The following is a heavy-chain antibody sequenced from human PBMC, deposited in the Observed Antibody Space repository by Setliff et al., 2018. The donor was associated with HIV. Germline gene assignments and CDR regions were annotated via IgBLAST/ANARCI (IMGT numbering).Heavy chain of an antibody. CDR2: VIPGLGIA. D-gene: IGHD3-22*01. V-gene: IGHV1-69*10. Sequence: SVKVSCKASGGAFSSYRISWVRQAPGQGLEYMGGVIPGLGIAYYAQRFQGRVTITADESTSTAYMELSSLRSEDTAVYYCAATYYYDSSGLHGFDYWGQGTLVTVSS. CDR3: AATYYYDSSGLHGFDY. CDR1: GGAFSSYR. J-gene: IGHJ4*02.